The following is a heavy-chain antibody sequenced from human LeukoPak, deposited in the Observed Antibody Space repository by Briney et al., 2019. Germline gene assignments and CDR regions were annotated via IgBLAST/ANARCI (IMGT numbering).Heavy chain of an antibody. J-gene: IGHJ4*02. Sequence: GGSLRLSCAASGFTFSKAWMSWVRQAPGRGLEWVGRIKSKIDGGTIEYAAPVKGRFTISRDDSKNTQYLQMNSLKTEDTAVYYCTTDGYCSGGNCYSFDNWGQGTLVTVSS. CDR1: GFTFSKAW. D-gene: IGHD2-15*01. CDR2: IKSKIDGGTI. CDR3: TTDGYCSGGNCYSFDN. V-gene: IGHV3-15*01.